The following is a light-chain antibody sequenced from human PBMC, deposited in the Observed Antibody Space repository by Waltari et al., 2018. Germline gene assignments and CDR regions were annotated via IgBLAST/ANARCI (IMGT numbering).Light chain of an antibody. V-gene: IGLV2-8*01. CDR3: TSYGSSSYPYV. CDR2: EVS. Sequence: ALTLLPAASGSPGHSVTISCLGPSSDVGGYNFVSWYQQPPGKAPKLTINEVSERPPGVPGRFSGSKSGNTASLTVSGLHAEDEADYYCTSYGSSSYPYVFGTGTKVTVL. J-gene: IGLJ1*01. CDR1: SSDVGGYNF.